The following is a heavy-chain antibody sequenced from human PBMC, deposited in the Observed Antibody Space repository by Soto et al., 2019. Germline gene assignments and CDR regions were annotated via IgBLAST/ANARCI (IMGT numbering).Heavy chain of an antibody. CDR1: GYTFTTYD. V-gene: IGHV1-18*03. CDR3: AREPELVAATPWFDY. CDR2: ISTYSGNT. J-gene: IGHJ5*01. Sequence: ASVKVSCKTSGYTFTTYDISWVRQAPGQGLEWMGWISTYSGNTNSAEYLRGRITMTTDTSTSTAYLEVRSLRSDDMAVYYCAREPELVAATPWFDYWGQGTLVTVSS. D-gene: IGHD2-15*01.